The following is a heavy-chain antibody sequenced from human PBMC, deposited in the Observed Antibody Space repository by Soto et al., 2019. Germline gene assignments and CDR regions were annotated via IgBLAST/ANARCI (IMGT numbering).Heavy chain of an antibody. Sequence: LSLTCAASGFTFSSYAMSWVRQAPGKGLEWVSAISGSGGSTYYADSVKGRFTISRDNSKNTLYLQMNSLRAEDTAVYYCAKDAIAARPRNWFDPWGQGTLVTVSS. CDR1: GFTFSSYA. V-gene: IGHV3-23*01. CDR2: ISGSGGST. D-gene: IGHD6-6*01. J-gene: IGHJ5*02. CDR3: AKDAIAARPRNWFDP.